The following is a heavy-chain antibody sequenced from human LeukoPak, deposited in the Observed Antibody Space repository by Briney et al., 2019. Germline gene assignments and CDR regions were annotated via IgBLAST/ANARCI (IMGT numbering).Heavy chain of an antibody. Sequence: PGRSLRLSCAASGFTFSSYVMHWVRQAPGKGLEWVAIISYDGSNEYYADSVKGRFTISRDNSKNTLYLQMNSLRAEDTAVYYCAKDQWRYYYDSSGYHDYWGQGTLVTVSS. CDR3: AKDQWRYYYDSSGYHDY. V-gene: IGHV3-30*04. D-gene: IGHD3-22*01. CDR2: ISYDGSNE. CDR1: GFTFSSYV. J-gene: IGHJ4*02.